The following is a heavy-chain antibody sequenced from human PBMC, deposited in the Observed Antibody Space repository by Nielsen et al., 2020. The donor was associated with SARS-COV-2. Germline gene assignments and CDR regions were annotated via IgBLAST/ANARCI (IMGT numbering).Heavy chain of an antibody. Sequence: WIRQPPGKGLEWIGYIYYSGSTNYNPSLKSRVTISVDTSKNQFSLKLSSVTAADTAVYYCAKDLEGKWELLTLFRNYYYGMDVWGQGTTVTVSS. J-gene: IGHJ6*02. V-gene: IGHV4-59*01. CDR3: AKDLEGKWELLTLFRNYYYGMDV. D-gene: IGHD1-26*01. CDR2: IYYSGST.